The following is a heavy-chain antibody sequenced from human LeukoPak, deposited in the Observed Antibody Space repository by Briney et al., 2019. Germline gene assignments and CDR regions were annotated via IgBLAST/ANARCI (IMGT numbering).Heavy chain of an antibody. Sequence: RGSLRLSCAASGFTFSSYAMHWVRQAPGKGLEWVAVISYDGSNKYYADSVKGRFTISRDNSKNTLYLQMNSLRAEDTAVYYCARDLASIYYDSVYFDYWGQGTLVTVSS. CDR3: ARDLASIYYDSVYFDY. D-gene: IGHD3-22*01. V-gene: IGHV3-30-3*01. J-gene: IGHJ4*02. CDR2: ISYDGSNK. CDR1: GFTFSSYA.